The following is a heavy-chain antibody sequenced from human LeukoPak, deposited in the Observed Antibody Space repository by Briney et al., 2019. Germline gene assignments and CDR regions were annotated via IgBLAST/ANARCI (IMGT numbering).Heavy chain of an antibody. Sequence: GASVKVSCKTSGYSFITYSINWVRQAPGQGLKWMGWISGYSGNTNYAQELQGRVTMTIDTSTGTAYMEVRSLRSDDTAVYYCARGHSSGRDYYFDYWGQGTLVTVSS. J-gene: IGHJ4*02. V-gene: IGHV1-18*01. D-gene: IGHD6-19*01. CDR2: ISGYSGNT. CDR1: GYSFITYS. CDR3: ARGHSSGRDYYFDY.